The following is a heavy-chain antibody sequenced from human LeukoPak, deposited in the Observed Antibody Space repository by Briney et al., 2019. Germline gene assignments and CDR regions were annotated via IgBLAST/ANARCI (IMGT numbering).Heavy chain of an antibody. J-gene: IGHJ6*03. Sequence: SETLSLTCTVSGYSISSGYYWGWIRQPPGKGLEWIGSICHSGSTYYNPSLKSRVTISVDTSKNQFSLKLSSVTAADTAVYYCARRLGRKFGERFYYYHYMDVWGKGTTVTISS. CDR2: ICHSGST. D-gene: IGHD3-10*01. V-gene: IGHV4-38-2*02. CDR1: GYSISSGYY. CDR3: ARRLGRKFGERFYYYHYMDV.